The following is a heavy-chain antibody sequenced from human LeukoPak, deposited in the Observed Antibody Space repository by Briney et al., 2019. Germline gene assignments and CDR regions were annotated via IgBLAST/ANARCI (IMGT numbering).Heavy chain of an antibody. J-gene: IGHJ4*02. Sequence: PGGSLRLSCAASGFTLSSYWMSWVRQAPGKGLELVANIKQDGGETYYVDSVKGRFTISRDNAKNSLCLQMNSLRAEDTALYYCARGGLMTTATTYWGQGTLVTVSS. D-gene: IGHD4-17*01. CDR2: IKQDGGET. V-gene: IGHV3-7*05. CDR1: GFTLSSYW. CDR3: ARGGLMTTATTY.